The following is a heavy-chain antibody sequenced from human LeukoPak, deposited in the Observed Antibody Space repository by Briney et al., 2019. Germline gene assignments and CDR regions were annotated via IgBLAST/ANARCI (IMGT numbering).Heavy chain of an antibody. D-gene: IGHD3-3*01. CDR1: GGSISSYY. CDR2: INHSGST. V-gene: IGHV4-34*01. J-gene: IGHJ5*02. Sequence: SETLSLTCTVSGGSISSYYWSWIRQPPGKGLEWIGEINHSGSTNYNPSLKSRVTISVDTSKNQFSLKLSSVTAADTAVYYCARGGHVLRFLEWSGQFDPWGQGTLVTVSS. CDR3: ARGGHVLRFLEWSGQFDP.